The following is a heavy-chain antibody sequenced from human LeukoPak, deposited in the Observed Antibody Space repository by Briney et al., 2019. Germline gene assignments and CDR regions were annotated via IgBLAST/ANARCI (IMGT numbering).Heavy chain of an antibody. CDR2: ISWNSGSI. V-gene: IGHV3-9*03. CDR1: GFTFDDYA. J-gene: IGHJ3*02. CDR3: AKDIAAAGTDAFDI. Sequence: GRSLRLSCAASGFTFDDYAMHWVRQAPGKGLEWVSGISWNSGSIGYADSVKGRSTISRDNAKNSLYLQMNSLRAEDMALYYCAKDIAAAGTDAFDIWGQGTMVTVSS. D-gene: IGHD6-13*01.